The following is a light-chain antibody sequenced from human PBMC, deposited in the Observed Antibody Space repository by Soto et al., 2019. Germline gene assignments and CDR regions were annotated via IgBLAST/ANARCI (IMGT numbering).Light chain of an antibody. CDR3: QQYGSSGT. V-gene: IGKV3-20*01. CDR1: QSVSNNY. J-gene: IGKJ1*01. CDR2: GAS. Sequence: EIVLTQSPGTLSLSTGERATLSCGASQSVSNNYLAWYQQKPGQAPRLLIYGASNRATGIPDRFSGSGSGTDFTLTISRLEPEDFAVYYCQQYGSSGTFGQGTKVDI.